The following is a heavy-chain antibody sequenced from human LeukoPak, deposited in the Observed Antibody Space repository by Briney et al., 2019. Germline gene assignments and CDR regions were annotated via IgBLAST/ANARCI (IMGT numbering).Heavy chain of an antibody. CDR1: GGSVSTYY. D-gene: IGHD3-22*01. CDR3: ARVGTYYYDSSGYSWFDP. V-gene: IGHV4-59*02. CDR2: VYSGGSS. J-gene: IGHJ5*02. Sequence: SETLSLTCSISGGSVSTYYWNWIRQSPGKGLEWIGFVYSGGSSNYNPSLKSRVTISVDTSKNQFSLKLSSVTAADTAVYYCARVGTYYYDSSGYSWFDPWGQGTLVTVSS.